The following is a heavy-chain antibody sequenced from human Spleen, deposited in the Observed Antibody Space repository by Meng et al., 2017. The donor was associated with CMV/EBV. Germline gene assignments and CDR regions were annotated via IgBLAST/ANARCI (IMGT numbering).Heavy chain of an antibody. Sequence: ASVKVSCKASEYTFSIYHMHWVRQAPGQGLEWMGIIDPSGGSTSYAQKFQGRVTLTRDTSTSTVYMELSSLRSEDTAVYYCAREDTAMVTVRYYYGMDVWGQGTTVTVSS. D-gene: IGHD5-18*01. CDR2: IDPSGGST. V-gene: IGHV1-46*01. J-gene: IGHJ6*02. CDR3: AREDTAMVTVRYYYGMDV. CDR1: EYTFSIYH.